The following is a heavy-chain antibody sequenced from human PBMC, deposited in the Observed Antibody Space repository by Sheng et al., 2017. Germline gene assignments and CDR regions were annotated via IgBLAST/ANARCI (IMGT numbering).Heavy chain of an antibody. V-gene: IGHV3-11*01. CDR3: ARGYSFGILEPYTMDV. Sequence: QVQLVESGGGWVKPGGSLRLSCAASGFSFSDYYMSWVRQAPGKGLEWLSYISSSGGSKYFADSVKGRFSVSRDNAKNSLFLQMNSVRVEDSAVYYCARGYSFGILEPYTMDVWGQGTTVTVSS. CDR2: ISSSGGSK. CDR1: GFSFSDYY. J-gene: IGHJ6*02. D-gene: IGHD3-16*02.